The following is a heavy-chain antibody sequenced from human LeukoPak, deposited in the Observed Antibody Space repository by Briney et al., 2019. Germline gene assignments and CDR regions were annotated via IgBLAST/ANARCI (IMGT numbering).Heavy chain of an antibody. J-gene: IGHJ4*02. D-gene: IGHD1-26*01. CDR3: AREGGRNFEADN. Sequence: PGGSLRLACAASGFTFSSYWMSWGRQAPGKGREWVANIKDDGSEKYSVDSVKGRFSISRDNAKNSLYLQMNSLRAEDTAVYYCAREGGRNFEADNWGQGTLVTVSS. CDR1: GFTFSSYW. V-gene: IGHV3-7*05. CDR2: IKDDGSEK.